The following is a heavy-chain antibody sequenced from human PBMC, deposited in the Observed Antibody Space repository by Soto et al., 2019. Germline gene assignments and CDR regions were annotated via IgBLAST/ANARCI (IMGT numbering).Heavy chain of an antibody. Sequence: QVQLHESGPGLVRPSQTLSLTCNVSVGSISTADYYWSWIRQPPGKGLEWIGYIYYRGSTYYNPALESRVAISIDTSKNQFSLNLTSVTAADTAVYYCVSDYDSGGYIGYWGQGTLVTVSS. V-gene: IGHV4-30-4*01. CDR1: VGSISTADYY. D-gene: IGHD3-22*01. CDR2: IYYRGST. J-gene: IGHJ4*02. CDR3: VSDYDSGGYIGY.